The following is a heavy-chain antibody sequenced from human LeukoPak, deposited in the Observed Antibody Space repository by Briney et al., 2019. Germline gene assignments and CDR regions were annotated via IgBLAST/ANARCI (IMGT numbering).Heavy chain of an antibody. D-gene: IGHD3-3*01. J-gene: IGHJ5*02. CDR3: AGAHAAHYDFWSGSLSWFDP. CDR2: ISGYNGNT. Sequence: ASVKVSCKASGYTFTSYGISWVRQAPGQGLEWMGWISGYNGNTNYAQKLQGRVTMTTDTSTSTAYMELRSLRSDDTAMYYCAGAHAAHYDFWSGSLSWFDPWGQGALVTVSS. CDR1: GYTFTSYG. V-gene: IGHV1-18*01.